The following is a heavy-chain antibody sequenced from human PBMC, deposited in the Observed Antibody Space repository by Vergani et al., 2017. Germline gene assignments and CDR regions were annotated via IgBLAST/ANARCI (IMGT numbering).Heavy chain of an antibody. Sequence: QVKLQESGPGLVKPSETLSLTCTVSGGSISSYYWSWIRQPPGKGLEWIGYIYYSGSTNYNPSLKSRVTISVDTSKNQFSLKLSSVTAADTAVYYCARAPALDYWGQGTLVTVSS. CDR3: ARAPALDY. D-gene: IGHD2-2*01. J-gene: IGHJ4*02. V-gene: IGHV4-59*01. CDR2: IYYSGST. CDR1: GGSISSYY.